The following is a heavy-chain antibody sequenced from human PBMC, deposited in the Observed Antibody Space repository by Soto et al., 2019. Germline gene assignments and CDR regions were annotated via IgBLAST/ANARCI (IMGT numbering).Heavy chain of an antibody. V-gene: IGHV1-69*01. D-gene: IGHD3-22*01. J-gene: IGHJ4*02. CDR3: ARALSYYYYSSVYYRVTGFDY. CDR2: IIPIFGTA. CDR1: GGTFSSYA. Sequence: QVQLVQSGAEVKKPGSSVKVSCKASGGTFSSYAISWVRQAPGQGLEWMGGIIPIFGTANYEQKFQGRVTIIADESTSTAYMELSNLRFEDTAVYYCARALSYYYYSSVYYRVTGFDYWGQGSLVPVSS.